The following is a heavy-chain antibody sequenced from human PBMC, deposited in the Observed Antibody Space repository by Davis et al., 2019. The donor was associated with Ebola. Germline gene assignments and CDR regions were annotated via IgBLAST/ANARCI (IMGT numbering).Heavy chain of an antibody. D-gene: IGHD2-2*01. CDR3: ARAQYQPLLSLGNGAFDI. V-gene: IGHV1-18*04. Sequence: ASVTVSCKASGYTFTSYGISWVRQAPGQGLEWMGWISAYNGNTNYAQKLQGRVTMTTDTSTSTAYMELRSLRSDDTAVYYCARAQYQPLLSLGNGAFDIWGQGTMVTVSS. CDR1: GYTFTSYG. CDR2: ISAYNGNT. J-gene: IGHJ3*02.